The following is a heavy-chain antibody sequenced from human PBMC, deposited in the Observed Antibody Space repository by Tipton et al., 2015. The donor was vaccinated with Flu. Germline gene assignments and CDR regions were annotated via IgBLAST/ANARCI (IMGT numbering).Heavy chain of an antibody. J-gene: IGHJ4*02. CDR1: GYTFTSFG. CDR3: ARGGAFNFDTSGFFSN. V-gene: IGHV1-18*04. CDR2: ISVYNGDA. D-gene: IGHD3-22*01. Sequence: QSGAEVKKPGASVKVSCKASGYTFTSFGINWVRQAPGQGLEWMGWISVYNGDAKYAQKVQGRVTLTTDTSTTTAYMELRNLRSDDTAVYYCARGGAFNFDTSGFFSNWGQGTLVTVSS.